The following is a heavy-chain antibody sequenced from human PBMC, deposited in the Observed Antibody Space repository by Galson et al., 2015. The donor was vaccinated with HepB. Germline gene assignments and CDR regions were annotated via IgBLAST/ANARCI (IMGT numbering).Heavy chain of an antibody. CDR2: IVVGSGNT. J-gene: IGHJ4*02. CDR3: AAGGFDSSLIPY. D-gene: IGHD3-22*01. Sequence: SVKVSCKASGFTFTSSAMQWVRQARGQRLEWIGWIVVGSGNTNYAQKFQERVTITRDMSTSTAYMELSSLRSEDTAVYYCAAGGFDSSLIPYWGQGTLVTVSS. CDR1: GFTFTSSA. V-gene: IGHV1-58*02.